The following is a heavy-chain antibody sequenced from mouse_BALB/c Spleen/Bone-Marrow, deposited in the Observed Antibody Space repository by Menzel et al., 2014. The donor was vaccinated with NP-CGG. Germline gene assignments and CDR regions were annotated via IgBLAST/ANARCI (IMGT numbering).Heavy chain of an antibody. Sequence: QVQLLQSGAELVKPGASVKLSCKASGYTFTSYYIYWVKQRPGQGLEWIGEINPSNGGTNFNEKFKSKATLTVDKSSSTAHMQLSSLTSEDSAVYYCTRSNGNWFDYWGQGTLVTVSA. CDR3: TRSNGNWFDY. CDR1: GYTFTSYY. J-gene: IGHJ3*01. D-gene: IGHD4-1*01. CDR2: INPSNGGT. V-gene: IGHV1S81*02.